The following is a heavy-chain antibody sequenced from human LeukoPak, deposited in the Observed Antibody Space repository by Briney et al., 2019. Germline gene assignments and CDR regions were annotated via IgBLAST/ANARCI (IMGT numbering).Heavy chain of an antibody. CDR2: INHSGST. Sequence: PSETLSLTCTVSGGSISSSSYYRGWIRQPPGKGLEWIGEINHSGSTNYNPSLKSRVTISVDTSKNQFSLKLSSVTAADTAVYYCARVPGTTSAADWGQGTLVTVSS. CDR3: ARVPGTTSAAD. J-gene: IGHJ4*02. D-gene: IGHD1-7*01. V-gene: IGHV4-39*07. CDR1: GGSISSSSYY.